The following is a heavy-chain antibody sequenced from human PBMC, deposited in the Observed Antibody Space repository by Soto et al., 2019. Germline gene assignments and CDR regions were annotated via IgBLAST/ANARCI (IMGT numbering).Heavy chain of an antibody. V-gene: IGHV1-69*12. CDR3: ARETNGGNSLESWFDP. CDR1: GGTFSSYA. J-gene: IGHJ5*02. Sequence: QVQLVQSGAEVKKPGSSVKVSCKASGGTFSSYAISWVRQAPGQGLEWMGGIIPIFGTANYEQKFQGRVTITADESTSTAYMELSSLRSEDTAVYYCARETNGGNSLESWFDPWGQGTLVTVSS. D-gene: IGHD2-21*02. CDR2: IIPIFGTA.